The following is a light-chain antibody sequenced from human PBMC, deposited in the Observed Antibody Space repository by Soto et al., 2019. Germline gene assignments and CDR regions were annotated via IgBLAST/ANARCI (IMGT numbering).Light chain of an antibody. J-gene: IGKJ4*01. CDR2: DAS. Sequence: ETVMTQSPATLSMSPGERATLSCRGSQSVRSNLAWYQQKPGQAPRLLIYDASTRATDIPTRFSGSGSGTEFTLTISSLQSEDFAVYYCQQYNNWPLTFGGGTKVEI. CDR1: QSVRSN. CDR3: QQYNNWPLT. V-gene: IGKV3-15*01.